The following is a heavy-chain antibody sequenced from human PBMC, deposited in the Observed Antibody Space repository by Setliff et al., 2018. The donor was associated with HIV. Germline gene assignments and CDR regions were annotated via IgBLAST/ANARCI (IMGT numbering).Heavy chain of an antibody. D-gene: IGHD6-13*01. CDR3: ARRYSSSWFYYYYGMDV. J-gene: IGHJ6*02. V-gene: IGHV4-38-2*01. Sequence: SETLSLTCDVSGFSISSRYYWGWIRQSPGKGLEWIGSIYHSGSTYYNPSLKSRVTISVDTSKNQFSLKLSSVTAADTAVYYCARRYSSSWFYYYYGMDVWGQGTTVTVSS. CDR2: IYHSGST. CDR1: GFSISSRYY.